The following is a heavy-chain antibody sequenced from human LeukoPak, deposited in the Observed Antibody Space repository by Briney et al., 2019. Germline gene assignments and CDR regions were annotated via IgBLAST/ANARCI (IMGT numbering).Heavy chain of an antibody. J-gene: IGHJ6*02. CDR2: INSDGSST. D-gene: IGHD1-26*01. CDR3: ARDGSYAMDV. Sequence: GSLRLSCAASGFTLSSSWMHWVRQAPGKGLVWVSYINSDGSSTTYADSVKGRFTMSRDNAKNKLYLQMNSLRAEDTAVYYCARDGSYAMDVWGQGTTVTVSS. CDR1: GFTLSSSW. V-gene: IGHV3-74*01.